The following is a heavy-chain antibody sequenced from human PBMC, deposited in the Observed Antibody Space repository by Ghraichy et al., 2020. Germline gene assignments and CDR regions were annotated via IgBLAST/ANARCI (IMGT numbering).Heavy chain of an antibody. J-gene: IGHJ4*02. CDR3: AVGSSGFLYFDY. V-gene: IGHV5-51*01. CDR1: GYSFSNYW. CDR2: IYPTDSDT. Sequence: GSLNISCKGSGYSFSNYWIAWLRQMPGKGLEWMGIIYPTDSDTTYSPSFQGQVTISVDKSISTAYLQWSSLKASDTAMYYCAVGSSGFLYFDYWGQGTLVTVSS. D-gene: IGHD6-6*01.